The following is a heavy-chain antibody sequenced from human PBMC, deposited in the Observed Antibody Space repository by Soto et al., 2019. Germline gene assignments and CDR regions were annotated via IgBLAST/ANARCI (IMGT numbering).Heavy chain of an antibody. V-gene: IGHV3-66*01. CDR2: IYSGGYT. J-gene: IGHJ4*02. Sequence: EVQVVESGGGLVQPGGSLRLSCAVSGFTVSSNYMNWVRQAPGKGLEWVSVIYSGGYTDYADSVKGRFSISRDNSKNTVYLQMNSLRTEDTAVYYCARSGVSSESKRYCDYWGQGTMVIVSS. CDR3: ARSGVSSESKRYCDY. D-gene: IGHD3-10*01. CDR1: GFTVSSNY.